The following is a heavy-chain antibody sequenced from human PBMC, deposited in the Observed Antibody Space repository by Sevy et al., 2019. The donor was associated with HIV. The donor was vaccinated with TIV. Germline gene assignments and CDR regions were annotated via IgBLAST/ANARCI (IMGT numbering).Heavy chain of an antibody. Sequence: ASVTVSCKASGYTFTGYYMHWVRQAPGQGLEWMGWINPNSGGTNYAQRFQGRVTMTRDTSISTAYMELSRLRSDDTAVYYCARDQFTMVRGVIIHGAFDIWGQGTMVTVSS. CDR2: INPNSGGT. CDR3: ARDQFTMVRGVIIHGAFDI. D-gene: IGHD3-10*01. V-gene: IGHV1-2*02. J-gene: IGHJ3*02. CDR1: GYTFTGYY.